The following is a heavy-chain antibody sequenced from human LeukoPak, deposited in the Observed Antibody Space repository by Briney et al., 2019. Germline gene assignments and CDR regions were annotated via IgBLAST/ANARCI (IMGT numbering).Heavy chain of an antibody. CDR2: ISGDGGST. J-gene: IGHJ3*02. Sequence: GGSLRLSCAASGFTFDYYAMHWVRHAPGKGLEWVSLISGDGGSTYYADSVKGRFTISRDNRKNSMYLQMNTLRTEDTALYYCSKDITSSWCIASGVLDIWGQGTMVTVSS. CDR1: GFTFDYYA. D-gene: IGHD6-13*01. CDR3: SKDITSSWCIASGVLDI. V-gene: IGHV3-43*02.